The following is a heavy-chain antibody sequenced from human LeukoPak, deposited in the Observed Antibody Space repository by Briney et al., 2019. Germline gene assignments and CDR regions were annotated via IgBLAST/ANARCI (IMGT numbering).Heavy chain of an antibody. CDR1: GILVSSNY. CDR3: ARELRNSFDI. D-gene: IGHD5-12*01. J-gene: IGHJ3*02. Sequence: PGGSLRLSCVASGILVSSNYMSWVRQAPGKGLEWVSYISSSGSSKYYADSVKGRFTISRDNVKNSLYLQMNSLRAEDTALYYCARELRNSFDIWGQGTMVTVSS. CDR2: ISSSGSSK. V-gene: IGHV3-11*04.